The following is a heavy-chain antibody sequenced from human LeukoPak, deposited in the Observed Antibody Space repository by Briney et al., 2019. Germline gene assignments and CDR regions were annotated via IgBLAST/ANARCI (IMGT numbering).Heavy chain of an antibody. CDR2: IYYSGST. D-gene: IGHD6-6*01. J-gene: IGHJ3*02. CDR3: ARESMQLPDPPRAFDI. CDR1: GGSISSYY. Sequence: SETLSLTCTVSGGSISSYYWSWIRQPPGKGLEWIGSIYYSGSTIYNPSLKSRVTISVDTSKNQFSLKLSSVTAADTAVYYCARESMQLPDPPRAFDIWGQGTMVTVS. V-gene: IGHV4-59*01.